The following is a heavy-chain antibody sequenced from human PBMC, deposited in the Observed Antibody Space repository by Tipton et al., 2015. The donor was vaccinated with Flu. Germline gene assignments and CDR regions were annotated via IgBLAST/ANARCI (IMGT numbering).Heavy chain of an antibody. J-gene: IGHJ4*02. CDR3: ATKFANWGVWEPRDY. CDR2: INHSGRT. V-gene: IGHV4-34*01. Sequence: TLSLTCAVYGRSFSGYYWSWIRQPPGKGLEWIGEINHSGRTNYNPSPKSRVTISADTSKNQFFLTLNSVTAADTAVYYCATKFANWGVWEPRDYWGQGTLVTVSS. D-gene: IGHD7-27*01. CDR1: GRSFSGYY.